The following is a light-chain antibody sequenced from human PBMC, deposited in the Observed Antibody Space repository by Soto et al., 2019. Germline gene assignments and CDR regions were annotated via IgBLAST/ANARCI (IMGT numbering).Light chain of an antibody. CDR2: DAS. J-gene: IGKJ5*01. V-gene: IGKV1-5*01. CDR1: QSISSW. CDR3: QQYNSYSL. Sequence: DIQMTQSPSTLSASVGDRVTITCRASQSISSWLAWYQQKPGKAPKLLIYDASSLESGVPSRFSGSGSGTEFTLTISSLQPDDFATYYCQQYNSYSLFGQGTRLEI.